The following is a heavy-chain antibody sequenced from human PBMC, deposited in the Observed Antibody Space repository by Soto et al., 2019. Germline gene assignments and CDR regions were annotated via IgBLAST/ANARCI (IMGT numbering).Heavy chain of an antibody. CDR3: ARGTLV. Sequence: QVQLQESGPGLMQPSQTLSLTCTVSGGSIGSGGYWWSWIRQHPGRGLEWIGFVSYTGNTQYNPSLXSGXNISVDTSTKQFSLKLSSVTAADPAVYYCARGTLVWGQGTLVTVSS. D-gene: IGHD2-2*01. CDR2: VSYTGNT. CDR1: GGSIGSGGYW. J-gene: IGHJ4*02. V-gene: IGHV4-31*03.